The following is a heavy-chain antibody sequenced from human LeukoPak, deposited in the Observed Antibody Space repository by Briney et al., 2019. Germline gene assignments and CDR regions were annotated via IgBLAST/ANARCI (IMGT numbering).Heavy chain of an antibody. CDR1: GYTFTSYG. D-gene: IGHD3-3*01. J-gene: IGHJ6*02. Sequence: ASVKVSCKASGYTFTSYGISWVRQAPGQGLEWMGWISAYNGNTNYAQKFQGRVTITADESTSTAYMELSSLRSEDTAVYYCARFAIFGVVIPLGYYYGMDVWGQGTTVTVSS. CDR3: ARFAIFGVVIPLGYYYGMDV. CDR2: ISAYNGNT. V-gene: IGHV1-18*01.